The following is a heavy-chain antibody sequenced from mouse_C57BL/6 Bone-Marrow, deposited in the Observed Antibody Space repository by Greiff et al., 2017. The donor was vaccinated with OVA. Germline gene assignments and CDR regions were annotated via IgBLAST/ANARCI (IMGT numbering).Heavy chain of an antibody. CDR1: GYTFTDYY. J-gene: IGHJ1*03. CDR2: IFPGSGST. D-gene: IGHD1-1*01. Sequence: QVQLQQSGPELVKPGASVKISCKASGYTFTDYYINWVKQRPGQGLEWIGWIFPGSGSTYYNEKFKGKATLTVDKSSSTAYMLLSSLTSEDSAVYFCARAYYGSSYEWYFDVWGTGTTVTVSS. V-gene: IGHV1-75*01. CDR3: ARAYYGSSYEWYFDV.